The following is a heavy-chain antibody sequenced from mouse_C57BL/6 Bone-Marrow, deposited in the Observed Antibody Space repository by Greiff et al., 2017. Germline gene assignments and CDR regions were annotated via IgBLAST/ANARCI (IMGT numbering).Heavy chain of an antibody. CDR2: ISDGGSYT. CDR3: ARDWGLRREY. J-gene: IGHJ4*01. CDR1: GFTFSSYS. Sequence: EVQLLQSGGGLVKPGASLKLSCAASGFTFSSYSMSWVRQTPEKRLEWVGTISDGGSYTYYPDNVKGRFTISRDKAKNNLYLQMSHLKSEDTAMYYCARDWGLRREYWGQGTSVTVSS. D-gene: IGHD2-4*01. V-gene: IGHV5-4*01.